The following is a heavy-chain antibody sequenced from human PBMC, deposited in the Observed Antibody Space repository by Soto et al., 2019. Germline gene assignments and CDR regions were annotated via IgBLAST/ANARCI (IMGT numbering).Heavy chain of an antibody. V-gene: IGHV1-69*13. Sequence: SVKVSFKASGGTFSSYAISWVRQAPGQGLEWMGGIIPIFGTANYAQKFQGRVTITADESTSTAYMELSSLRSEDTAVYYCARVRVPHYYDSSGYYYLDYWGQGTLVTVSS. CDR2: IIPIFGTA. J-gene: IGHJ4*02. CDR3: ARVRVPHYYDSSGYYYLDY. CDR1: GGTFSSYA. D-gene: IGHD3-22*01.